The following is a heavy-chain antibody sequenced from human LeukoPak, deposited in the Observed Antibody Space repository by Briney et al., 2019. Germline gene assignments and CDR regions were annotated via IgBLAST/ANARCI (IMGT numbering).Heavy chain of an antibody. CDR3: ARTSRYAAGEYYYYYMDV. V-gene: IGHV4-61*02. CDR1: GGSISSGSYY. D-gene: IGHD2-2*01. J-gene: IGHJ6*03. CDR2: IYTSRST. Sequence: SQTLSLTCTVSGGSISSGSYYWIWIPQPPGKGLEWIGRIYTSRSTNYNPPLKSRVTISVDTSKNQFSLKLSSVTAADTAVYYCARTSRYAAGEYYYYYMDVWGKGTTVTVSS.